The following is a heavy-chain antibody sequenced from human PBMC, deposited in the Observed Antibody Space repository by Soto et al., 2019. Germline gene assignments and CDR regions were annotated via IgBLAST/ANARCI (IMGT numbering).Heavy chain of an antibody. Sequence: QLQLQESGSGLVKPSQTLSLTCTVSGGSISSGGYSWNWIRQAPGKGLEWIGYIYHSGYPLYNPSLKGRVTISVDKSKNHFSLNLTSVTAADTAVYYCARDQLEGNWFDPWGQGTLVTVSS. V-gene: IGHV4-30-2*01. CDR1: GGSISSGGYS. CDR2: IYHSGYP. D-gene: IGHD1-1*01. J-gene: IGHJ5*02. CDR3: ARDQLEGNWFDP.